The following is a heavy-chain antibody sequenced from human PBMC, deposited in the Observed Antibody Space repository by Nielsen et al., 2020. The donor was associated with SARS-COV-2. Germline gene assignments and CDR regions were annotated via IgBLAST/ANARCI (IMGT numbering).Heavy chain of an antibody. J-gene: IGHJ2*01. CDR1: GFRFDDHA. CDR2: MSYDGRNK. D-gene: IGHD2-2*01. Sequence: GESLKISCAASGFRFDDHAIHWVRQAPGKGLEWVAAMSYDGRNKYYTDSVKGRFSLSRDSSENTVDLQMNRLRAEDTAVYYCARDKCTSDDCYAWVLNWYFDLWGRGTLVTVSS. V-gene: IGHV3-30*04. CDR3: ARDKCTSDDCYAWVLNWYFDL.